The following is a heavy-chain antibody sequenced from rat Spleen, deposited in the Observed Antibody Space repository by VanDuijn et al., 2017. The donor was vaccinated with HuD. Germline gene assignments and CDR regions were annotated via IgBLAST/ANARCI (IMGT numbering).Heavy chain of an antibody. D-gene: IGHD1-2*01. CDR3: ASGIAAFDY. J-gene: IGHJ2*01. CDR1: GFSLTNYG. Sequence: QVQLKESGPGLVQPSQTLSLTCTVSGFSLTNYGVSWVRQPPGKGLEWIAAISSGGITYYNSALKSRLSISRDTSKSQVFLKMNNLQTEDTAMYFCASGIAAFDYWGQGVMVTVSS. V-gene: IGHV2S12*01. CDR2: ISSGGIT.